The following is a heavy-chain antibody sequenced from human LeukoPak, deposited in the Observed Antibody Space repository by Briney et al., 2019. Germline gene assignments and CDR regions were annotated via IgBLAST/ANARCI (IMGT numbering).Heavy chain of an antibody. V-gene: IGHV4-30-2*01. CDR1: GGSISSGGYY. CDR2: IYHSGST. CDR3: ARTSAGVWTFDY. D-gene: IGHD6-19*01. J-gene: IGHJ4*02. Sequence: SQTLSLTCTVSGGSISSGGYYWSWIRQPPGKGLEWIGYIYHSGSTYYNPSLKSRVTISVDRSKNQFSLKLSSVTAADTAVYYCARTSAGVWTFDYWGQGTLVTVSS.